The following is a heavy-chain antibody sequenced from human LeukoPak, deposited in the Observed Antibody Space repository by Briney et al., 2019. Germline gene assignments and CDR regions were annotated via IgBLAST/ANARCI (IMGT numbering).Heavy chain of an antibody. CDR3: ARRGTWFDP. J-gene: IGHJ5*02. CDR1: GGSFSGFY. Sequence: SETLSLTCAVHGGSFSGFYWTWMRQPPGKELEWIGEIKHGGFTSYHPSLKSRVTMSEDTSNNQFSLKLTSVTAADTAVYYCARRGTWFDPWGQGTLVTVSS. D-gene: IGHD3-10*01. CDR2: IKHGGFT. V-gene: IGHV4-34*01.